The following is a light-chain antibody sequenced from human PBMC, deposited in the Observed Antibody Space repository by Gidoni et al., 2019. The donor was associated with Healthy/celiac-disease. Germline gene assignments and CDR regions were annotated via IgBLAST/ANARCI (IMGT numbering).Light chain of an antibody. J-gene: IGLJ2*01. CDR3: QSYYSSLSGSV. V-gene: IGLV1-40*01. CDR2: GNS. Sequence: QSVLTQPPAVAGAPGQRVTISCTGSSSNIGAGYDVHWYQQLPGTAPKLLIYGNSNRPSGVPDRFSGSKSGTSASLAITGLQAEDDADYSCQSYYSSLSGSVFGGGTKLTVL. CDR1: SSNIGAGYD.